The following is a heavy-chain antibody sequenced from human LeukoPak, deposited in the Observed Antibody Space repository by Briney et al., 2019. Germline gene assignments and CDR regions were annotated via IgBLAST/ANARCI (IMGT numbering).Heavy chain of an antibody. V-gene: IGHV4-30-4*01. CDR3: ARDSYSYGYGGFDY. Sequence: SETLSLTCTVSGGSISSGDRYWSWIRQSPGKGLEWIGYIYSTGNTYYNPSLKSRVIISVATSQNQFSLELNSVTAADTAVYYCARDSYSYGYGGFDYWGQGILVTVSS. CDR1: GGSISSGDRY. CDR2: IYSTGNT. J-gene: IGHJ4*02. D-gene: IGHD5-18*01.